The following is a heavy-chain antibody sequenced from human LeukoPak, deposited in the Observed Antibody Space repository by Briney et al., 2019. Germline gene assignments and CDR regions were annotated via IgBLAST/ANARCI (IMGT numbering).Heavy chain of an antibody. D-gene: IGHD3-3*01. CDR3: AFFGVVIEGAFDI. Sequence: SVKVSCKASGGTFSSYAIGWVRQAPGQGLEWMGGIIPIFGTANYAQKFQGRVTITADESTSTAYMELSSLRSEDTAVYYCAFFGVVIEGAFDIWGQGTMVTVSS. CDR2: IIPIFGTA. J-gene: IGHJ3*02. V-gene: IGHV1-69*01. CDR1: GGTFSSYA.